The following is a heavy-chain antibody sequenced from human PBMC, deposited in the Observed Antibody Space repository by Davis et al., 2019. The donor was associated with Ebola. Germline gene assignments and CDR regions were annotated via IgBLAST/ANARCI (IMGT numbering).Heavy chain of an antibody. CDR2: ISSSSSTI. CDR1: GFTFSSYS. V-gene: IGHV3-48*01. CDR3: ARDRYYYDSSGYGIDAFDI. J-gene: IGHJ3*02. D-gene: IGHD3-22*01. Sequence: GESLKISCAASGFTFSSYSMNWVRQAPGKGLEWVSYISSSSSTIYYADSVKGRFTISRDNSKNTLYLQMNSLRAEDTAVYYCARDRYYYDSSGYGIDAFDIWGQGTMVTVSS.